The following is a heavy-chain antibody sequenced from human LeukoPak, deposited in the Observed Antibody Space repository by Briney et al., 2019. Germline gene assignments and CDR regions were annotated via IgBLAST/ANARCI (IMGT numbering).Heavy chain of an antibody. CDR1: GFTFSSDW. Sequence: PGGSLRLSCAASGFTFSSDWMSWVRQAPGKGLEWVANIKQDGSEKYYVDSVKGRFTISRDNAKNSLYLQMNSLRAEDTAVYYCARGQDQRDTAMPWDYYYYYMDVWGKGTTVTVSS. J-gene: IGHJ6*03. V-gene: IGHV3-7*01. D-gene: IGHD5-18*01. CDR3: ARGQDQRDTAMPWDYYYYYMDV. CDR2: IKQDGSEK.